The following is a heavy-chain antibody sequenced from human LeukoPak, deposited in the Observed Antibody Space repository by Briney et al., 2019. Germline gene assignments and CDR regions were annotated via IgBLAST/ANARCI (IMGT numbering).Heavy chain of an antibody. D-gene: IGHD2-2*01. Sequence: GGSLRLSCAASGFTFSSYGMHGVRQAPGKGLEWVAVIWYDGSNKYYADSVKGRFTISRDNSKNTLYLQMNSLRAEDTAVYYCARLGHCSSTSCFYGMDVWGQGTTVTVSS. J-gene: IGHJ6*02. CDR3: ARLGHCSSTSCFYGMDV. CDR1: GFTFSSYG. V-gene: IGHV3-33*01. CDR2: IWYDGSNK.